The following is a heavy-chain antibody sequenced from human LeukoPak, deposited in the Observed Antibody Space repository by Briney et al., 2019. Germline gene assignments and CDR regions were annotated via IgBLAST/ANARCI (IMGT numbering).Heavy chain of an antibody. CDR3: ARVLLFGVSDY. D-gene: IGHD3-10*01. CDR1: GYTFTSYG. J-gene: IGHJ4*02. Sequence: ASVKVSCKASGYTFTSYGISWVRQAPGQGLEWMGWISAYNGITNYAQKFQGRVTVTTDTSTSIAYMELRSLRSDDTAVYYCARVLLFGVSDYWGQGTLVTVSS. CDR2: ISAYNGIT. V-gene: IGHV1-18*01.